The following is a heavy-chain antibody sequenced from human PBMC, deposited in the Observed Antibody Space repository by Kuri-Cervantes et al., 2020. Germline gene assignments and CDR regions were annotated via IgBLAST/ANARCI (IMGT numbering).Heavy chain of an antibody. CDR2: IKCDGSEK. J-gene: IGHJ4*02. D-gene: IGHD3-16*02. CDR3: ARDSGELSLDY. Sequence: GGSLRLSCAASGFTFSSSWMHWVCQAPEKGLEWVADIKCDGSEKYYVDSVKGRFTISRDNAKNSLYLQMNSLRAEDTAVYYCARDSGELSLDYWGQGTLVTVSS. CDR1: GFTFSSSW. V-gene: IGHV3-52*01.